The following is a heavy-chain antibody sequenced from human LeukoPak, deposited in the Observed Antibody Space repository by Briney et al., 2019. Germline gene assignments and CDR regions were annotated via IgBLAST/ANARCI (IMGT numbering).Heavy chain of an antibody. V-gene: IGHV3-30*02. J-gene: IGHJ4*01. Sequence: GGSLRLSCAASGFSFSSNDMHWVRQAPGKGLEWVAFIRYDGSHEHYIESVKGRFTVSRDNSKNTLYLQMNSLRVDDTAVYFCAKEVRVVTAILYFDHWGQGSLVTVSS. CDR2: IRYDGSHE. CDR1: GFSFSSND. D-gene: IGHD2-21*02. CDR3: AKEVRVVTAILYFDH.